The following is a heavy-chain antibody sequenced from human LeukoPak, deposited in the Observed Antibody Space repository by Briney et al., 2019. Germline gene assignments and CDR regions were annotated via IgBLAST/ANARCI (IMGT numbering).Heavy chain of an antibody. CDR3: ARALEYYGSGSPVDY. V-gene: IGHV3-23*01. CDR1: GFTFGGSA. J-gene: IGHJ4*02. D-gene: IGHD3-10*01. CDR2: IGGGGENT. Sequence: GGSLRLSCEASGFTFGGSAMSWVRQAPGKGLEWVSTIGGGGENTYYADSAKGRFTISRDNSKNTLYLQMNSLRAEDTAVYYCARALEYYGSGSPVDYWGQGTLVTVSS.